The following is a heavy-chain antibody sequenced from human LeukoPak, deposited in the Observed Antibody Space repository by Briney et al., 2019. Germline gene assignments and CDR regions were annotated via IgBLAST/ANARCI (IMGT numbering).Heavy chain of an antibody. CDR1: GFTVSSNY. Sequence: GGSLRLSCAASGFTVSSNYMNWVRQAPGKGLEWVSCIGSSSNYIHYADSVKGRFTISRDNAKNSLYLQMNSLRAEDTAVYYCARDFWSGYYTGNYWGQGTLVTVSS. V-gene: IGHV3-21*01. CDR3: ARDFWSGYYTGNY. J-gene: IGHJ4*02. D-gene: IGHD3-3*01. CDR2: IGSSSNYI.